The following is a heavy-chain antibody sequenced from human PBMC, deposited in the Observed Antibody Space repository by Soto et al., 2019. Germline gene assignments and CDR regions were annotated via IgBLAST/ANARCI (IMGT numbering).Heavy chain of an antibody. J-gene: IGHJ6*02. D-gene: IGHD6-13*01. V-gene: IGHV3-30*18. CDR2: ISYDGSNK. Sequence: GGSLRLSGAASGFTFSSYGMHWVRHSPGKGLEWVAAISYDGSNKYYADSVKCRFTISRDNSKKTLYLQMNSLRAEEKAVYYCAKGRIAAVVYYYGMDVWGQGTTVTVSS. CDR3: AKGRIAAVVYYYGMDV. CDR1: GFTFSSYG.